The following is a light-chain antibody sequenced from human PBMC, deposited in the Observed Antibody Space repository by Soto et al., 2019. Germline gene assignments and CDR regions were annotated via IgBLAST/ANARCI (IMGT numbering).Light chain of an antibody. CDR2: SAS. V-gene: IGKV3-15*01. CDR1: QSVSSN. Sequence: EVVMTQSPDTLSVSPGERATLSCRASQSVSSNLAWYQQKLGQAPRLLIYSASTRATGISARFSGSGSGTDFTLTISTRQSEDFAIYYCQQYNNWPRTFGQGTRVEIK. CDR3: QQYNNWPRT. J-gene: IGKJ1*01.